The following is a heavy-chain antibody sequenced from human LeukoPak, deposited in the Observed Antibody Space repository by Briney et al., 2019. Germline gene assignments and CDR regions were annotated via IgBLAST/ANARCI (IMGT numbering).Heavy chain of an antibody. J-gene: IGHJ4*02. CDR1: GYTFTGYY. D-gene: IGHD5-12*01. Sequence: ASVKVSCKASGYTFTGYYMHWVRQAPGQGLEWMGWINPNSGGTNYAQKFQGRVTMTRDTSISTAYMDLSRLRSDDTAVYYCARPLGYSGYDYQYYFGYWGQGTLVTVSS. V-gene: IGHV1-2*02. CDR3: ARPLGYSGYDYQYYFGY. CDR2: INPNSGGT.